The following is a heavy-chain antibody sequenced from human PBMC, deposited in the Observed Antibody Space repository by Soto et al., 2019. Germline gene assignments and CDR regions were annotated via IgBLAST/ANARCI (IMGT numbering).Heavy chain of an antibody. D-gene: IGHD2-2*01. V-gene: IGHV3-23*01. J-gene: IGHJ4*02. CDR3: AKGKDIVVVPAIDY. CDR1: EFTFRSYA. Sequence: QLLESGGGFVQPGGSLRLSCAASEFTFRSYAMSWVRQAPGKGLEWVSGTSGSGGNTYYADSVKGRFTISRDNSKNTLYLQMNSLRAEDTAVYYCAKGKDIVVVPAIDYWGQGILVTVS. CDR2: TSGSGGNT.